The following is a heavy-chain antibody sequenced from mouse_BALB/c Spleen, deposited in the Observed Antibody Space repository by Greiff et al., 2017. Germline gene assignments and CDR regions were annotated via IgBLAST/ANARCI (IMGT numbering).Heavy chain of an antibody. Sequence: EVKLMESGGGLVKPGGSLKLSCAASGFTFSDYYMYWVRQTPEKRLEWVATISDGGSYTYYPDSVKGRFTISRDNAKNNLYLQMSSLKSEDTAMYYCAREGEYGNFWFAYWGQGTLVTVSA. D-gene: IGHD2-10*02. V-gene: IGHV5-4*02. CDR3: AREGEYGNFWFAY. J-gene: IGHJ3*01. CDR2: ISDGGSYT. CDR1: GFTFSDYY.